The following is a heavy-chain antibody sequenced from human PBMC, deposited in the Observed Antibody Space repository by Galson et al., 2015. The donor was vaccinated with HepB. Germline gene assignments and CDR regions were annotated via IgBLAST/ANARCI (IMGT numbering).Heavy chain of an antibody. CDR1: GYTFTSYA. CDR3: ARRTGVTAPNWYFDL. D-gene: IGHD2-21*02. V-gene: IGHV1-3*01. J-gene: IGHJ2*01. CDR2: INAGNGNT. Sequence: SVKVSCKASGYTFTSYAMHWVRQAPGQRLEWMGWINAGNGNTKYSQKFQGRVTITRDTSASTAYMELSSLRSEDTAVYYCARRTGVTAPNWYFDLWGRGTLVTVSS.